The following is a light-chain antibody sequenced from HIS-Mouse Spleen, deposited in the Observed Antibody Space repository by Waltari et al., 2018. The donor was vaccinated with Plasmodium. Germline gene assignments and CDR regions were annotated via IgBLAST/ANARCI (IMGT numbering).Light chain of an antibody. CDR2: EGS. Sequence: QSALTQPASVSGSPGQSITISCTGTSSDVGSYNLVSWYQQQPGKAPKLRIYEGSKRPSGVSNRCSGSKSGNTASLTISGLQAEDEADYYCCSYAGSSTPNWVFGGGTKLTVL. J-gene: IGLJ3*02. CDR3: CSYAGSSTPNWV. CDR1: SSDVGSYNL. V-gene: IGLV2-23*01.